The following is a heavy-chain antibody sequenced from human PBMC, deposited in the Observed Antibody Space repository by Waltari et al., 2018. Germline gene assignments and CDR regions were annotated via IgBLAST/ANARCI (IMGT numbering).Heavy chain of an antibody. CDR2: INPNSGDT. V-gene: IGHV1-2*06. CDR3: ARLPGYSSGWYDS. CDR1: GYTLTSSY. J-gene: IGHJ5*01. D-gene: IGHD6-19*01. Sequence: QVQLVQSGAEVKKPGASVKVSCKASGYTLTSSYMHWVRQAPGQGLEWMGRINPNSGDTNYARKFQDRVTMTRDTSVNTAYMELTSLGPDDTAVYFCARLPGYSSGWYDSWGQGTLVTVSS.